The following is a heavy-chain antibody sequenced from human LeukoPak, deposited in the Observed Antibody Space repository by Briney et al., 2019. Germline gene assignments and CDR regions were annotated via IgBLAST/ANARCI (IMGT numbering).Heavy chain of an antibody. J-gene: IGHJ5*02. V-gene: IGHV4-61*02. CDR3: AREGVAYCGGDCYSFWFDP. D-gene: IGHD2-21*02. CDR2: IYTSGST. CDR1: GGSTSSGSYY. Sequence: PSQTLSLTCTVSGGSTSSGSYYWSWIRQPAGKGLEWIGRIYTSGSTNYNPSLKSRVTISVDTSKNQFSLKLSSVTAADTAVYYCAREGVAYCGGDCYSFWFDPWGQGTLVTVSS.